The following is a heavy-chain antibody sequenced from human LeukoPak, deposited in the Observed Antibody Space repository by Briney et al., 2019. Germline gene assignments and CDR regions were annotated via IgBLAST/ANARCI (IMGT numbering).Heavy chain of an antibody. D-gene: IGHD6-13*01. CDR2: ISSSSTI. CDR3: ATHLAAAGTGDY. Sequence: GGSLRLSCAASGFTFSSYSMNWVRQAPGKGLEWVSYISSSSTIYYADSVKGRFTISRDNAKNSLYLQMNSLRAEDTAVYYCATHLAAAGTGDYWGQGTLVTVSS. J-gene: IGHJ4*02. CDR1: GFTFSSYS. V-gene: IGHV3-48*04.